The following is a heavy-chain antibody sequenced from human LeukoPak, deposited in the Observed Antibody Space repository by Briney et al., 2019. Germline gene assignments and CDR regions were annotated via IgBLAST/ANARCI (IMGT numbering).Heavy chain of an antibody. CDR2: ISWNSGSI. J-gene: IGHJ4*02. CDR1: GFTFDDYA. Sequence: QPGGSLRLSCAASGFTFDDYAMHWVRQAPGKGLEWVSGISWNSGSIGYADSVKGRFTISRDNAKNSLYLQMNSLRAEDTALYYCAKTAVAGTGEDYFDYWGQGTLVTVSS. CDR3: AKTAVAGTGEDYFDY. V-gene: IGHV3-9*01. D-gene: IGHD6-19*01.